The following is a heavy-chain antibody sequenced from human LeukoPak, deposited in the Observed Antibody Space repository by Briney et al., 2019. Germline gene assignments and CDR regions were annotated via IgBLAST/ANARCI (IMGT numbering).Heavy chain of an antibody. J-gene: IGHJ4*02. CDR3: ARKAWDRSGYSCLDY. CDR2: IGGTSGTI. D-gene: IGHD3-22*01. V-gene: IGHV3-48*02. CDR1: GFTFSSYS. Sequence: PGGALRLSCAASGFTFSSYSVSWVRQAPGKGLEWVSYIGGTSGTIYYADSVKGRFTVSRDNAKNSLYLQMNSLRDEDTAVYFCARKAWDRSGYSCLDYWGQGTLVTVSS.